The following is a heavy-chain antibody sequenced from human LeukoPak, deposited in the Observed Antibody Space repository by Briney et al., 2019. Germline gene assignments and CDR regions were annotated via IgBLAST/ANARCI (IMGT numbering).Heavy chain of an antibody. J-gene: IGHJ4*02. CDR1: GGSISSYY. V-gene: IGHV4-59*08. D-gene: IGHD3-10*01. Sequence: SETLSLTCTVSGGSISSYYWSWIRQPPGKGLEWIGYISDSGGTKYNPSLKSRVTLSADTYKNQFSLMLSSVPGADTAVDYCARFGSDTYGYKYYFDYWGQGTLVTVSS. CDR2: ISDSGGT. CDR3: ARFGSDTYGYKYYFDY.